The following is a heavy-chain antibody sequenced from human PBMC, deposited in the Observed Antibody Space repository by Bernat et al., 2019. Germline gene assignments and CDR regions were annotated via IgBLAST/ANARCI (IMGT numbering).Heavy chain of an antibody. V-gene: IGHV3-30*18. Sequence: QVQLVESGGGVVQPGRSLRLSCAASGFTFSSYGMHWVRQAPGKGLEWVAVITYDGSNKYYADSVKGRFTISRANSKNTLYLQMNSLRAEDTAVYYCAKDWYYYDSSGYTPLDYWGQGTLVTFSS. J-gene: IGHJ4*02. CDR2: ITYDGSNK. CDR3: AKDWYYYDSSGYTPLDY. CDR1: GFTFSSYG. D-gene: IGHD3-22*01.